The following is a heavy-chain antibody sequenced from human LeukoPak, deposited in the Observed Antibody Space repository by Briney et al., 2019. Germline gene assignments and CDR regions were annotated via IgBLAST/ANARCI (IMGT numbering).Heavy chain of an antibody. V-gene: IGHV3-21*01. CDR2: ISSSSDYI. J-gene: IGHJ6*03. CDR3: ARDRTGQQLISRKQYYYMDV. CDR1: GFSFSTYS. D-gene: IGHD6-13*01. Sequence: GGSLRLSCAASGFSFSTYSMIWVRQAPGKGLEWVSSISSSSDYIYYADSVKGRFTISRDNAKNSLFLQMNSLRAEDTAVYYCARDRTGQQLISRKQYYYMDVWGKGTTVTISS.